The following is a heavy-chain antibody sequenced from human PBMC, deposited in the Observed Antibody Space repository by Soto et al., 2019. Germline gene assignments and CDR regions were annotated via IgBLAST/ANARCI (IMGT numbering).Heavy chain of an antibody. CDR2: ISDSRST. D-gene: IGHD3-16*02. CDR1: GGSISSGDYY. Sequence: PAGTLWLTCTVSGGSISSGDYYWSWIRQAPGKGREWSGYISDSRSTYYNPALESRVTISVDTSKNQFSLKLSSATAADTAVYYCASDARNSFGGVIGYDYWGQGTLVTVSS. CDR3: ASDARNSFGGVIGYDY. V-gene: IGHV4-30-4*02. J-gene: IGHJ4*02.